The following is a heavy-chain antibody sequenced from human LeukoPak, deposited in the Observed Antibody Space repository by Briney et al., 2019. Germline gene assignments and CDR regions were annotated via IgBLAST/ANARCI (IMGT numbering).Heavy chain of an antibody. CDR3: ARHFAYSSSSYFDY. V-gene: IGHV4-59*08. J-gene: IGHJ4*02. Sequence: PSETLSLTCSVSGDSVSNYYWSWIRQTPGKGLEWIGYVYFTGSTNYNPSLKSRVAMFEDKSKNQFSLRLYSVTVADTAVYYCARHFAYSSSSYFDYWGQGSLVTVSS. CDR2: VYFTGST. CDR1: GDSVSNYY. D-gene: IGHD6-6*01.